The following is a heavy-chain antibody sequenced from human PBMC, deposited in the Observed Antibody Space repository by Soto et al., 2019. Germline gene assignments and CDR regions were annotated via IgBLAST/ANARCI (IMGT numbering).Heavy chain of an antibody. V-gene: IGHV4-34*01. CDR3: ARARVDYDDIWGSYRPSWYFDY. CDR2: INHSGST. D-gene: IGHD3-16*02. J-gene: IGHJ4*02. CDR1: GGSFSGYY. Sequence: PSETLSLTCAVYGGSFSGYYWSWIRQPPGKGLEWIGEINHSGSTNYNPSLKSRVTISVDTSKNQFSLKLSSVTAADTAVYYCARARVDYDDIWGSYRPSWYFDYWGQGTLVTVSS.